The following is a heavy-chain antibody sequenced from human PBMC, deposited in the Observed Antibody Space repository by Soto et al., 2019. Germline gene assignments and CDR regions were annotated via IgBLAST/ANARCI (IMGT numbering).Heavy chain of an antibody. V-gene: IGHV3-23*01. J-gene: IGHJ6*03. CDR2: ISGSGGST. Sequence: GGSLRLSCAASGFTFSSYAMSWVRQAPGKGLEWVSAISGSGGSTYYADSVKGRFTISRDNSKNTLYLQMNSLRAEDTAVYYCAKARDFWSGYPYRDVWGKGTTVTVSS. CDR1: GFTFSSYA. D-gene: IGHD3-3*01. CDR3: AKARDFWSGYPYRDV.